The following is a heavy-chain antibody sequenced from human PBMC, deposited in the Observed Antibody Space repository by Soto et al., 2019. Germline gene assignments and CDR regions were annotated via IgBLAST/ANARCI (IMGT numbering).Heavy chain of an antibody. CDR1: GFTFSNAW. CDR3: TTEIIPLLGYRSGGSCYYDLPSFDY. D-gene: IGHD2-15*01. Sequence: GGSLRLSCAASGFTFSNAWMSWVRQAPGKGLEWVGRIKSKTDGGTTDYAAPVKGRFTISRDDSKNTLYLQMNSLKTEDTAVYYCTTEIIPLLGYRSGGSCYYDLPSFDYWGQGTLVTVSS. J-gene: IGHJ4*02. V-gene: IGHV3-15*01. CDR2: IKSKTDGGTT.